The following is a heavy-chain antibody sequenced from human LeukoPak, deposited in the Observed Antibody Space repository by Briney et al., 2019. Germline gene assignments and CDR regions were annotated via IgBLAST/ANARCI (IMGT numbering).Heavy chain of an antibody. Sequence: SETLSLTCTVSGGSISSGGYYWSWIRHHPGKGLAWIGYIYYSGSTYYNPSLKSRVTIAVDTSKNQFSLKLSSVTAADTAVYYCARAVLDYSTLYYFDYWGQGTLVTVSS. D-gene: IGHD4-11*01. CDR1: GGSISSGGYY. CDR3: ARAVLDYSTLYYFDY. V-gene: IGHV4-31*03. J-gene: IGHJ4*02. CDR2: IYYSGST.